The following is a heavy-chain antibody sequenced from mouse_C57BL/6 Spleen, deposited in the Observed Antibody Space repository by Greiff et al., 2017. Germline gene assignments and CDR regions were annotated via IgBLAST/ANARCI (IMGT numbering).Heavy chain of an antibody. CDR2: IDPSDSYT. CDR3: ARRLTGTGYWYFDV. V-gene: IGHV1-69*01. J-gene: IGHJ1*03. Sequence: QVQLQQPGAELVLPGASVKLSCKASGYTFTSYWMHWVKQRPGQGLEWIGEIDPSDSYTNYNQKFKGKSTLTVDKSSSTAYMQLSSLTSEDSAVYYCARRLTGTGYWYFDVWGTGTTVTVSS. CDR1: GYTFTSYW. D-gene: IGHD4-1*01.